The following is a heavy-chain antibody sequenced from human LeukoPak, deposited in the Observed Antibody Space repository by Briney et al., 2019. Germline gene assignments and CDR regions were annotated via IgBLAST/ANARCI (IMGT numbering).Heavy chain of an antibody. J-gene: IGHJ4*02. CDR3: ARHLNGGTHPLDN. V-gene: IGHV4-59*08. Sequence: PSETLSLTCTVSGASMNGQHWSWTRQAPGKGLEWVAWIHYDGRTNYNHSLKSRLSLSVDTSTNQFSLSLNSVTAADTAVYFCARHLNGGTHPLDNWGPGIRVIVSP. CDR2: IHYDGRT. D-gene: IGHD2-8*01. CDR1: GASMNGQH.